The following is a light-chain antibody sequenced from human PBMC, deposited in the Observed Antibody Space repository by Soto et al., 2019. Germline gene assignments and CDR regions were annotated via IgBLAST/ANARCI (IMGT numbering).Light chain of an antibody. V-gene: IGKV3-20*01. Sequence: EIVMTQSPATLSVSPGERATLSCRASQTISSSHLAWYQQKPGQAPRLLIYGASSRATDIPDRFSGSGSGADFTLTISRLKPEDFAVYYCQHYDSSLRTFGPGTKVDNK. CDR1: QTISSSH. J-gene: IGKJ1*01. CDR3: QHYDSSLRT. CDR2: GAS.